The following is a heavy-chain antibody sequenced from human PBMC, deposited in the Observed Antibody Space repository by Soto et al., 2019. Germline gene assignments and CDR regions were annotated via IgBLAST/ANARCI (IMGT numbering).Heavy chain of an antibody. D-gene: IGHD3-9*01. V-gene: IGHV3-7*01. CDR3: PRGGWSHQKYDMLTGYPNMDV. J-gene: IGHJ6*03. CDR1: GFTFSSYW. Sequence: GGSLRLSCAASGFTFSSYWMTWVRQAPGKGLEWVANIKQDGSEKYYVASVKGRFTISRDNTKNSLYRQVNSLRAEDTAVYYWPRGGWSHQKYDMLTGYPNMDVWGKGPTVTVPS. CDR2: IKQDGSEK.